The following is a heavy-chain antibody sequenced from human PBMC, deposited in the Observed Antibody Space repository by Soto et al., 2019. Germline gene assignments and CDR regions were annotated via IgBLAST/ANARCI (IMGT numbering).Heavy chain of an antibody. J-gene: IGHJ5*01. CDR2: VSYEGSNK. Sequence: QVQLVESGGGVVQPGRSLRLSCAASGFTFSNYAIHWVRQAPGKGLEWVAVVSYEGSNKFYADSVRGRFTTSKDNSKNTVYLQMNSLRAEDMALYYCARDGRGLTGTGVHWFDSWGQGTLVTASS. CDR3: ARDGRGLTGTGVHWFDS. CDR1: GFTFSNYA. D-gene: IGHD1-7*01. V-gene: IGHV3-30*03.